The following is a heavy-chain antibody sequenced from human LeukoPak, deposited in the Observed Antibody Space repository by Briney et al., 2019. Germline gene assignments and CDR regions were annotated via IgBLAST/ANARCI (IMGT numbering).Heavy chain of an antibody. V-gene: IGHV4-34*01. CDR3: ARAGGVSSGCDY. CDR2: INHSGST. J-gene: IGHJ4*02. Sequence: SETLSLTCAVYGGSFSGYYWSWVRQPPGKGLEWIGEINHSGSTNYNPSLKSRVTISVDTCKNQFSLKLSSVTAADTAVYYCARAGGVSSGCDYWGQGTLVTVSS. CDR1: GGSFSGYY. D-gene: IGHD3-22*01.